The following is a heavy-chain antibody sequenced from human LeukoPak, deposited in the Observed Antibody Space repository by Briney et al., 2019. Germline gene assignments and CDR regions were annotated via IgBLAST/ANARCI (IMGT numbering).Heavy chain of an antibody. D-gene: IGHD1-14*01. CDR2: IKYGASEK. J-gene: IGHJ4*02. CDR1: GFTFSSYW. Sequence: GGSLRLSCAASGFTFSSYWMTWVRQPPGKGLEWVANIKYGASEKDYLDSVKGRFTISRDNAKNSLYLQMNSLIAEDTAVYYCAKDIEPPGLFLDSWGRGTLVTVSS. CDR3: AKDIEPPGLFLDS. V-gene: IGHV3-7*04.